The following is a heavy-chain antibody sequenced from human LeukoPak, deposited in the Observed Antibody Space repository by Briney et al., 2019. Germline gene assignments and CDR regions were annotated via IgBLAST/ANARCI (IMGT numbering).Heavy chain of an antibody. CDR2: ISSSSSYI. Sequence: PGGSLRLSCAASGFTFSSYSMNWVRQAPGKGLEWVSSISSSSSYIYYAGSVKGRFTISRDNAKNSLYLQMNSLRAEDTAVYYCARTGATAIRRYFDYWGQGTLVTVSS. V-gene: IGHV3-21*01. D-gene: IGHD2-2*02. CDR1: GFTFSSYS. J-gene: IGHJ4*02. CDR3: ARTGATAIRRYFDY.